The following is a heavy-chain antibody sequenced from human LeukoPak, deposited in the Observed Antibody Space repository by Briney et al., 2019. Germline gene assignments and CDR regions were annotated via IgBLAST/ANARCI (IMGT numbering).Heavy chain of an antibody. D-gene: IGHD2-2*01. Sequence: SETLSLTCAVYGGSFSGYYWSWIRQPPGKGLEWIGAINHSGSTNYNPSLKSRVTISVDTSKNQFSLKLSSVTAADTAVYYCASHPLGYCSSTSCYPRWFDPWGQGTLVTVSS. V-gene: IGHV4-34*01. CDR1: GGSFSGYY. J-gene: IGHJ5*02. CDR2: INHSGST. CDR3: ASHPLGYCSSTSCYPRWFDP.